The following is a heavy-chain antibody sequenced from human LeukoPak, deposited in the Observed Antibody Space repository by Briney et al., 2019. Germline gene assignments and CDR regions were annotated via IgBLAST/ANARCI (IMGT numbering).Heavy chain of an antibody. CDR1: GGSISSGGYY. V-gene: IGHV4-61*08. Sequence: SETLSLTCTVSGGSISSGGYYWSWIRQPPGKGLEWIGYIYYSGSTNYNPSLKSRVTISVDTSKNQFSLKLSSVTAADTAVYYCARGEDIVVVPAAAQWGWLRLRGAFDIWGQGTMVTVSS. CDR3: ARGEDIVVVPAAAQWGWLRLRGAFDI. CDR2: IYYSGST. J-gene: IGHJ3*02. D-gene: IGHD2-2*01.